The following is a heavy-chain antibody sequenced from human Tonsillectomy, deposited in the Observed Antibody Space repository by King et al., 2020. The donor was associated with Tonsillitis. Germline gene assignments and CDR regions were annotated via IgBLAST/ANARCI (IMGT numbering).Heavy chain of an antibody. J-gene: IGHJ6*02. CDR1: GFAFGTYD. CDR2: IRYDGSSK. Sequence: VQLVESGGGVVQPGGSLRLSCAASGFAFGTYDMHWVRQAPGKGLEWVAYIRYDGSSKEYADSVKGLFTISRDNAENTMYLQMNSLRTEDMAMYYCAREPRITTGTQDYNGMDVWGQGTTVTVSS. V-gene: IGHV3-30*02. D-gene: IGHD1-1*01. CDR3: AREPRITTGTQDYNGMDV.